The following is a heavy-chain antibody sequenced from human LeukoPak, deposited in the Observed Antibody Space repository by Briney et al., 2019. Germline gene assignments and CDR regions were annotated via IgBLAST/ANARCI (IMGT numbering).Heavy chain of an antibody. CDR1: GFTVSSNY. Sequence: GGSLRLSCAASGFTVSSNYMSWVRQAPGKGLEWVSVIYSGGSTYYADSVKGRFTISRDNSKNTLYLQMNSLRAEDTAVYYCAKTAGTCTTTSCYFDYWGQGTLVTVPS. J-gene: IGHJ4*02. CDR2: IYSGGST. V-gene: IGHV3-53*01. D-gene: IGHD2-2*01. CDR3: AKTAGTCTTTSCYFDY.